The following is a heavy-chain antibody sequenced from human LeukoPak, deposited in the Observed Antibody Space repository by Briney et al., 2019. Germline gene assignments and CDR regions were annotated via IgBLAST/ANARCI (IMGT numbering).Heavy chain of an antibody. V-gene: IGHV4-39*01. CDR2: INYSGST. CDR1: GVSISSTSFY. D-gene: IGHD3-10*01. Sequence: SETLSLTCTVSGVSISSTSFYWGWIRQPPGQGLEWVGSINYSGSTYYNPSLKSRVTISVDTSNNRFSLKLSSVTAADTAVYYCARHPGGVQGVPYYFDYWGQGTLVTVSS. J-gene: IGHJ4*02. CDR3: ARHPGGVQGVPYYFDY.